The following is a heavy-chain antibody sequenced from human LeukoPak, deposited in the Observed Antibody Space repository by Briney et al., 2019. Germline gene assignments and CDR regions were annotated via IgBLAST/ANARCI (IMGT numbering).Heavy chain of an antibody. D-gene: IGHD2-8*01. CDR1: GFTFSNYG. Sequence: PGGSLRLSCAASGFTFSNYGIHWVRQAPGKGLEWVAIIWYDGSNQYYADSVKGRFTISRDNSKNTVFLQMNSLRAEDTAVYYCARDMVYARVGFFDYWGQGTLVTVSS. CDR2: IWYDGSNQ. CDR3: ARDMVYARVGFFDY. J-gene: IGHJ4*02. V-gene: IGHV3-33*01.